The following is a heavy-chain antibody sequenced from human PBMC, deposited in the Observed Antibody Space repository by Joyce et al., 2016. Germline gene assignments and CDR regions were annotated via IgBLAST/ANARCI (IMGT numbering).Heavy chain of an antibody. Sequence: QVQLVQSGAEVKKPGASVRVSCKASGYTFTSYGINWVRQAPGQGLEWMGWLSAYNGNTKYAQKHQGRGTMTTDTSTSTAYMELRSLRSDDTAVYHCARDRGAYGDYNRLGYFDYWGQGTLVTVSS. D-gene: IGHD4-17*01. CDR3: ARDRGAYGDYNRLGYFDY. CDR1: GYTFTSYG. CDR2: LSAYNGNT. J-gene: IGHJ4*02. V-gene: IGHV1-18*01.